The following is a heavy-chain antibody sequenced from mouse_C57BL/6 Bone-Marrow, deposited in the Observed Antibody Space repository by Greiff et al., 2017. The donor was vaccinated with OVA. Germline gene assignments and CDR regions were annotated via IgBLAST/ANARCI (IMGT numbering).Heavy chain of an antibody. CDR3: AKLTYYFDY. CDR1: GYAFSSSW. V-gene: IGHV1-82*01. Sequence: QVQLKESGPELVKPGASVKISCKASGYAFSSSWMNWVKQRPGKGLEWIGRIYPGDGDTNYNGKFKGKATLTADTSSITAYMHLSSLTSEDSAVYFCAKLTYYFDYWGQGTTLTVSS. D-gene: IGHD4-1*01. J-gene: IGHJ2*01. CDR2: IYPGDGDT.